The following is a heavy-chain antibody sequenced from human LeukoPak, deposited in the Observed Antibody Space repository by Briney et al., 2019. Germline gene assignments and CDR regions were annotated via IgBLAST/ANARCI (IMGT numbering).Heavy chain of an antibody. CDR1: GFTFSNFA. D-gene: IGHD4-17*01. V-gene: IGHV3-30*04. Sequence: PGRSLRLSCAASGFTFSNFAMHWVRQAPGKGLEWVAVTSYDGNKPYYADSVKGRFTISRDNSKNTLYLQMNSLRAEDTAVYYCAKASTVTKDYFDYWGPGTLVTVSS. J-gene: IGHJ4*02. CDR2: TSYDGNKP. CDR3: AKASTVTKDYFDY.